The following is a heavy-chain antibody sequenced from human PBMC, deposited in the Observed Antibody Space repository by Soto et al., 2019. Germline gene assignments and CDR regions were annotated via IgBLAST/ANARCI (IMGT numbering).Heavy chain of an antibody. CDR1: GDNFNAYT. CDR2: IMPIFAKA. D-gene: IGHD3-10*01. V-gene: IGHV1-69*01. Sequence: QVLLVQSGAEVRKPGSSLKVSCQTSGDNFNAYTINWVRQAPGQGLEWMGGIMPIFAKANYAQKFQSRVTITADESTSTAYMEISAVTFEDTAVYYCARERASGNHDHWGQGTLVTVSS. J-gene: IGHJ5*02. CDR3: ARERASGNHDH.